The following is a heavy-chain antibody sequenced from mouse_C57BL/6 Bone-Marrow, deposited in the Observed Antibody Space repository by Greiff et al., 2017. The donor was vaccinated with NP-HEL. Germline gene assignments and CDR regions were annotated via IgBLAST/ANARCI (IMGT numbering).Heavy chain of an antibody. V-gene: IGHV8-12*01. Sequence: QVTLKESGPGILQSSQTLSLTCSFSGFSLSTSGMGVSWIRQPSGKGLEWLAHIYWDDDKRYNPSLKSRLTISKDTSRNQVFLKITSVDTADTATDYCARRGDYYGSSYYAMDYWGQGTSVTVSS. CDR3: ARRGDYYGSSYYAMDY. J-gene: IGHJ4*01. D-gene: IGHD1-1*01. CDR1: GFSLSTSGMG. CDR2: IYWDDDK.